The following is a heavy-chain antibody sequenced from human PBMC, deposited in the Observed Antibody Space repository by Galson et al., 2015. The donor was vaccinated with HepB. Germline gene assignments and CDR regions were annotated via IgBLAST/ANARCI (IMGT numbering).Heavy chain of an antibody. CDR1: GFTFSSYA. CDR2: ISGTAGTT. D-gene: IGHD5-18*01. V-gene: IGHV3-23*01. CDR3: AKSQRGYTSATDFDF. Sequence: LRLSCAASGFTFSSYAMTWVRQAPGKGLEWVSGISGTAGTTHYADSVKGRFTISRDNFKNTLYLQMNSLRAEDTAVYSCAKSQRGYTSATDFDFWGQGTLVTVSS. J-gene: IGHJ4*02.